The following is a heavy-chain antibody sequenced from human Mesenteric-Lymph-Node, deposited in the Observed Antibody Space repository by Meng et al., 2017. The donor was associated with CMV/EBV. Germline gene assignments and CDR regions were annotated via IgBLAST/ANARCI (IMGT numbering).Heavy chain of an antibody. V-gene: IGHV4-31*03. CDR2: IYYSGST. J-gene: IGHJ4*02. Sequence: LRLSCTVSGGSISSGGYYWSWIRQHPGKGLEWIGYIYYSGSTYYNPSLKSRVTISVDTSKNQFSLKLSSVTAADTAVYYCARVVVVTTVFDYWGQGTLVTVSS. CDR3: ARVVVVTTVFDY. CDR1: GGSISSGGYY. D-gene: IGHD3-22*01.